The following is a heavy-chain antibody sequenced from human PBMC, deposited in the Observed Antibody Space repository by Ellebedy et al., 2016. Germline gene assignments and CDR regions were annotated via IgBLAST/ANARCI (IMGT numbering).Heavy chain of an antibody. CDR2: IHSSGIT. J-gene: IGHJ4*02. Sequence: SETLSLXCTVSGGSVDTYYWTWIRQTPGKGLEWIGYIHSSGITQYHPSLRSRLSISLDTPKNHFYLDLSSVTAADTAVYYCAREVIRGVIIESREFDYWGQGTLVTVSS. D-gene: IGHD3-10*01. CDR1: GGSVDTYY. CDR3: AREVIRGVIIESREFDY. V-gene: IGHV4-4*09.